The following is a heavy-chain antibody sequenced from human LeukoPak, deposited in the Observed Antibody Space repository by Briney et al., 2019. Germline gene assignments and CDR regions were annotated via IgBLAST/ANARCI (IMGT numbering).Heavy chain of an antibody. V-gene: IGHV4-38-2*02. CDR2: IYHSGST. J-gene: IGHJ4*02. D-gene: IGHD3-10*01. CDR1: GYSISSGYY. Sequence: PSETLSLTCTVSGYSISSGYYWGWIRPPPGKGLEWIGSIYHSGSTYYNPSLKSRVTISVDTSKNQFSLKLSSVTAADTAVYYCASMPYYYGSGSFDYWGQGTLVTVSS. CDR3: ASMPYYYGSGSFDY.